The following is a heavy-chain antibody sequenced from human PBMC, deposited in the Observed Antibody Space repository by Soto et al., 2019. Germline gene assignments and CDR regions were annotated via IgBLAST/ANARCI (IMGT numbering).Heavy chain of an antibody. CDR2: ISAYNGNT. J-gene: IGHJ4*02. D-gene: IGHD5-18*01. CDR3: ARDQFDSYGPQGGLDY. Sequence: QVQLVQSGAEVKKPGASVKVSCKASGYTFTSYGISWVRQAPGQGLEWMGWISAYNGNTNYAQKLQGRVTMTTDTXTXSAYMELRSLRSDDTAVYYCARDQFDSYGPQGGLDYWGQGTLVTVSS. V-gene: IGHV1-18*01. CDR1: GYTFTSYG.